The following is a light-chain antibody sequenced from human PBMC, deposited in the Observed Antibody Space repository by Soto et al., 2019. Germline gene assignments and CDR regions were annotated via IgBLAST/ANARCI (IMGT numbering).Light chain of an antibody. Sequence: EKVMTQSPAALSVSPGERATLSCRASQSVNSNLAWYQRKPGQAPRLLLYGASTRATGIPARFSGSASGTEFTLTISSLQSEDSAVYDGQQYNDWPLTFGGGTKVDIK. J-gene: IGKJ4*01. CDR1: QSVNSN. CDR3: QQYNDWPLT. V-gene: IGKV3-15*01. CDR2: GAS.